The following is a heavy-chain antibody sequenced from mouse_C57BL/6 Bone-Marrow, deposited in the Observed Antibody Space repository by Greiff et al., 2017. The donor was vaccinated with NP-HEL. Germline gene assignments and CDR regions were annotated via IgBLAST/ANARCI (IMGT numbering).Heavy chain of an antibody. V-gene: IGHV1-43*01. CDR1: GYSFTGYY. Sequence: EVKLLESGPELVKPGASVKISCKASGYSFTGYYMHWVKQSSEKSLEWIGEINPSTGGTSYNQKFKGKATLTVDKSSSTAYMQLKSLTSEDSAVYYCARQDTLYYGNPGYAMDYWGQGTSVTVSS. CDR3: ARQDTLYYGNPGYAMDY. CDR2: INPSTGGT. D-gene: IGHD2-1*01. J-gene: IGHJ4*01.